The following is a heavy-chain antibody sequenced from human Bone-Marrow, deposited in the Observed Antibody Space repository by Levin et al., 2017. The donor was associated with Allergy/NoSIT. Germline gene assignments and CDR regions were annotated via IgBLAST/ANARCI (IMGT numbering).Heavy chain of an antibody. V-gene: IGHV4-59*02. D-gene: IGHD4-11*01. CDR3: ARDVYSDYFRYFDS. CDR2: IYYSGST. J-gene: IGHJ4*02. Sequence: PGGSLRLSCTVSGGSVSGHYWSWLRQSPDKGLEWIGYIYYSGSTNYNPSLRSRVTISMNTSENQFSLKLTSVTAADTAVYYCARDVYSDYFRYFDSWGLGTLVTVSS. CDR1: GGSVSGHY.